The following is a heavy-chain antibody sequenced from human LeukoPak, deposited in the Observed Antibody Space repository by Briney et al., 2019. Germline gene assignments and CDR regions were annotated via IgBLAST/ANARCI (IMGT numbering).Heavy chain of an antibody. CDR3: AKTYYYDSSGYLPFDY. J-gene: IGHJ4*02. Sequence: GGSLRLSCAASGFTFSNYAMNWVRQAPGKGLEWVSGISASGGSTYYADSVKGRFTISRDNSKNTLYLQMNSLRAEDTAVYYCAKTYYYDSSGYLPFDYWGQGTLVTVSS. CDR2: ISASGGST. CDR1: GFTFSNYA. D-gene: IGHD3-22*01. V-gene: IGHV3-23*01.